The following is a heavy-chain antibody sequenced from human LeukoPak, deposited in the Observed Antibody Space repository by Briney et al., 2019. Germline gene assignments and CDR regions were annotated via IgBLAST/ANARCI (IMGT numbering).Heavy chain of an antibody. CDR3: AKFMMVDAFDI. Sequence: GGSLRLSCAASGFTFSSYGMHWVRQAPGKGLEWVAVIWYDGSNKYYADSVKGRFTISRDNSKNTLYLQMNSLRAEDTAVYYCAKFMMVDAFDIWGQGTMVTVSS. CDR2: IWYDGSNK. D-gene: IGHD3-16*01. CDR1: GFTFSSYG. J-gene: IGHJ3*02. V-gene: IGHV3-30*02.